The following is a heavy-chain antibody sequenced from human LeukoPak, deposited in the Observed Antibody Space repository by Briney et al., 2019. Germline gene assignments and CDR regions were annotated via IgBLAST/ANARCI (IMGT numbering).Heavy chain of an antibody. D-gene: IGHD3-10*01. J-gene: IGHJ5*02. V-gene: IGHV4-30-4*08. Sequence: SQTLSLTCTVSGGSISSGDYYWRWLRQPPGKGLEWIGYIYYSGSTYYNPSLKSRVTISVDTSKNQFSLKLSSVTAADTAVYYCARASTMVRGVIGTNWFDPWGQGTLVTVSS. CDR3: ARASTMVRGVIGTNWFDP. CDR2: IYYSGST. CDR1: GGSISSGDYY.